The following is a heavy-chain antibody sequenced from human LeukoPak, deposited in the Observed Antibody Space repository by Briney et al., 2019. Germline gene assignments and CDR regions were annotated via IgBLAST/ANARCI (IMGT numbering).Heavy chain of an antibody. V-gene: IGHV4-61*02. D-gene: IGHD3-10*01. J-gene: IGHJ4*02. CDR1: GGSISSGSYY. Sequence: SETLSLTCTVSGGSISSGSYYWSWIRQPAGKGLEWIGRIYTSGDTNYNPSLKSRVTISLDTSKNQFSLKLSSVTAADTAVYYCARSIIRGIITGVFDYWGQGTLVTVSS. CDR3: ARSIIRGIITGVFDY. CDR2: IYTSGDT.